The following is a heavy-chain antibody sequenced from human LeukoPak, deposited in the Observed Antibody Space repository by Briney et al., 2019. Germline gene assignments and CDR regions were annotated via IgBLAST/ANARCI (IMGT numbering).Heavy chain of an antibody. V-gene: IGHV4-4*07. CDR1: GGSISSYY. CDR2: IYTSGST. D-gene: IGHD1-1*01. J-gene: IGHJ6*03. CDR3: ARGSLYNWNANYYYYMDV. Sequence: PSETLSLTCTVSGGSISSYYWSWIRQPAGKGLEWIGRIYTSGSTNYNPSLKSRVTMSVDTSKNQFSLKLSSVTAADTAVYYCARGSLYNWNANYYYYMDVWGKGTTVTVSS.